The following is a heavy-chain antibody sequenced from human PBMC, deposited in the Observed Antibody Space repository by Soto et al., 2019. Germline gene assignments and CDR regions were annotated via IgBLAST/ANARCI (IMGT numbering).Heavy chain of an antibody. J-gene: IGHJ3*02. Sequence: QVQLQESGPGLVKPSETLSLTCTVSGGSVSSGSYYWSWIRQPPGKGLEWIGYIYYSGSTNYNPSLKSRVTISVDTSKNQFSLKLSSVTAADTAVYYCARCRGPNDAFDIWGKGTMVTVSS. V-gene: IGHV4-61*01. CDR1: GGSVSSGSYY. CDR2: IYYSGST. D-gene: IGHD2-15*01. CDR3: ARCRGPNDAFDI.